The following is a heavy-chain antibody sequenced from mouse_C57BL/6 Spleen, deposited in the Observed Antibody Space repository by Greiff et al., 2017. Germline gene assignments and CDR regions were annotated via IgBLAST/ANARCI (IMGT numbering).Heavy chain of an antibody. Sequence: EVQLVESGGGLVKPGGSLKLSCAASGFTFSSYAMSWVRQTPEKRLEWVATISDGGSYTYYPDNVKGRFTISRDNAKNNLYLQMSHLKSEDTAMYYCARDLFDYDYERPWYFDVWGTGTTVTVSS. CDR2: ISDGGSYT. V-gene: IGHV5-4*01. CDR3: ARDLFDYDYERPWYFDV. CDR1: GFTFSSYA. D-gene: IGHD2-4*01. J-gene: IGHJ1*03.